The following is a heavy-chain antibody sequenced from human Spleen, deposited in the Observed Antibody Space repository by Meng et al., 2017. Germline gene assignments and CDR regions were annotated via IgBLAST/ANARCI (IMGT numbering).Heavy chain of an antibody. CDR2: IYFSGST. D-gene: IGHD3-22*01. CDR1: GGSISSGRYY. Sequence: SETLSLTCAVSGGSISSGRYYWNWIRQAPGKGLEWIGYIYFSGSTYYNPSLKSRVTLSVDTSKNQFSLRLSSVTAADTAVYYCARRGYHDSTGQYYFDSWGQGTLVTVSS. J-gene: IGHJ4*02. V-gene: IGHV4-31*11. CDR3: ARRGYHDSTGQYYFDS.